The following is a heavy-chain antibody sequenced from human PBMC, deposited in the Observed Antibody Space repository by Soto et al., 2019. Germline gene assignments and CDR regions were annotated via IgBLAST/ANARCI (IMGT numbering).Heavy chain of an antibody. CDR3: AKSPGGYSSSWQSMDA. D-gene: IGHD6-13*01. V-gene: IGHV3-9*01. J-gene: IGHJ6*03. CDR1: GFTFDDYA. CDR2: ISWNSGSI. Sequence: GGSLRLSCAASGFTFDDYAMHWVRQAPGEGLEWVSGISWNSGSIGYADSVKGRFTISRDNAKNSLYLQMNSLRAEDTALYYCAKSPGGYSSSWQSMDAWGKGTTVTVSS.